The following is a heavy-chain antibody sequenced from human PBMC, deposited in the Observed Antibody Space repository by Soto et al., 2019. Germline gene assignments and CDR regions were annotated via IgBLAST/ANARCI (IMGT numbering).Heavy chain of an antibody. Sequence: SQTLSLTCAISVDTVSSNSGAWNWVRQSPSRGLEWLGRTYYRSKWYNDYAVSVKSRITINPDTSKSQFSLQLNSVTPEDTAVYYCARGRDCSSTSCYRDYYYGMDVWGHGTTVTVSS. CDR2: TYYRSKWYN. CDR3: ARGRDCSSTSCYRDYYYGMDV. V-gene: IGHV6-1*01. J-gene: IGHJ6*02. CDR1: VDTVSSNSGA. D-gene: IGHD2-2*01.